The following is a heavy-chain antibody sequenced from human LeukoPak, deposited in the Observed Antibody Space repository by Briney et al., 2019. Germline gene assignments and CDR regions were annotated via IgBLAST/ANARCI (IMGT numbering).Heavy chain of an antibody. Sequence: SETLSLTCTVSGGSISSYYWRWIRQPPGKGLEWIGYIYYSGSTKYNPSLKSRVTISVDTSKNQFSLKLSSVTVADTAVYYCARRGLDILTENDAFDIWGQGTMVTVSS. D-gene: IGHD3-9*01. J-gene: IGHJ3*02. CDR3: ARRGLDILTENDAFDI. V-gene: IGHV4-59*08. CDR2: IYYSGST. CDR1: GGSISSYY.